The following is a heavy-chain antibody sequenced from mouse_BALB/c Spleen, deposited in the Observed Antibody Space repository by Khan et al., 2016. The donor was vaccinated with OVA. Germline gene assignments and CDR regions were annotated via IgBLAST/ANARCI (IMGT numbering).Heavy chain of an antibody. J-gene: IGHJ1*01. CDR2: IWTGGST. D-gene: IGHD2-1*01. Sequence: QVQLKESGPGLVAPAQSLSITCTVSGFSLTSYGVHWVRQPPGKGLEWLGVIWTGGSTNYYSALMSRLSISTDNSKSQVFLKLNSLQTGDTAMYLCARNYGSYLDYVEARGAGTTVTVSS. V-gene: IGHV2-9*02. CDR3: ARNYGSYLDYVEA. CDR1: GFSLTSYG.